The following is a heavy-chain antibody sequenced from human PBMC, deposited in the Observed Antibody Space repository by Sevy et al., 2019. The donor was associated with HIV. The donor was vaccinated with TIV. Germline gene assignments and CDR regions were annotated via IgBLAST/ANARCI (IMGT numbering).Heavy chain of an antibody. V-gene: IGHV3-21*01. CDR1: GFSFSIYW. J-gene: IGHJ3*02. CDR3: ARDLRITWIQLWRDAFDI. D-gene: IGHD5-18*01. CDR2: ISSSSSYI. Sequence: GGSLRLSCAASGFSFSIYWMSWVRQAPGKGLEWVSSISSSSSYIYYADSVKGRFTISRDNAKNSLYLQMNSLRAEDTAVYYCARDLRITWIQLWRDAFDIWGQGTMVTVSS.